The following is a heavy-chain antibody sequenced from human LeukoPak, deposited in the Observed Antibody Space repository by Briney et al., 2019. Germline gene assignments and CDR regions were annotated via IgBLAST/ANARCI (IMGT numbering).Heavy chain of an antibody. CDR2: IHVIGST. V-gene: IGHV4-4*09. D-gene: IGHD3-22*01. Sequence: PSETLSLTCTVSGGSITSYSWSWIRQTPGKGLEWIGHIHVIGSTNYHPSLESRVTISVDTSKNHFSLRLSSMTAADTAVYYCARRLYSSGYSDTFDIWGQGVKVTVSS. J-gene: IGHJ3*02. CDR1: GGSITSYS. CDR3: ARRLYSSGYSDTFDI.